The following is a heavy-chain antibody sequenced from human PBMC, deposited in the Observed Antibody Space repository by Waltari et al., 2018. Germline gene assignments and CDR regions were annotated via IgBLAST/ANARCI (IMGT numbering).Heavy chain of an antibody. CDR1: GGTFSSYA. CDR2: IIPSLGIE. J-gene: IGHJ6*03. D-gene: IGHD3-16*01. CDR3: ARAPEGAYYYMDV. V-gene: IGHV1-69*04. Sequence: QVQLVQSGAEVKKPGSSVKVSCKASGGTFSSYAISWVRQAPGQGLEWMGTIIPSLGIENYAQQFQRRVKITADNSTSTAYMELSSLRSEDTAVYYCARAPEGAYYYMDVWGKGTTVTVSS.